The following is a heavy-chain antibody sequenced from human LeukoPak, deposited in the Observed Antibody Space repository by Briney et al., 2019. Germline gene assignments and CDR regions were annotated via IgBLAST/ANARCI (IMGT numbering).Heavy chain of an antibody. CDR3: AKEGYSHTSNYFDN. D-gene: IGHD2-15*01. J-gene: IGHJ4*02. V-gene: IGHV3-43*02. CDR2: ISGDGVST. Sequence: GGSLRLSCAASGFMFDDSAMHWVRQAPGKGLEWVSLISGDGVSTFYTDSVKGRFTISRDNSKNSLSLQMDSLTTEDTALYYCAKEGYSHTSNYFDNWGQGILVTVSS. CDR1: GFMFDDSA.